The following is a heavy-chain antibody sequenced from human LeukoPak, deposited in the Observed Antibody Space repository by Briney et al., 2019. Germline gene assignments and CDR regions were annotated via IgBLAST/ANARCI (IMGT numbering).Heavy chain of an antibody. CDR1: GGSISSYY. D-gene: IGHD4-23*01. V-gene: IGHV4-4*07. Sequence: SETLSLTCTVSGGSISSYYWSWIRQPAEKGLEWIGRIYSSGSTNYNPSLKSRVTMSVDTSKNQFSLKLSSVTAADTAVYYCARDPTYGGRYYMDVWGKGTTVTVSS. J-gene: IGHJ6*03. CDR3: ARDPTYGGRYYMDV. CDR2: IYSSGST.